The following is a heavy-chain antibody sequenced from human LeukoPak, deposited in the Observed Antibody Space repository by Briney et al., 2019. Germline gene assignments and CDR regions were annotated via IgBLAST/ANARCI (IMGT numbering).Heavy chain of an antibody. CDR2: FYYKGTT. J-gene: IGHJ4*02. CDR3: ARGIGGWSFDY. V-gene: IGHV4-59*12. CDR1: GDSIDSYY. Sequence: PPETLSLTCTVSGDSIDSYYWSWIRQTPGKGLEWIGYFYYKGTTSYNPFLKSRVTISVDTSKNQFSLKLNSVTAADTAVYYCARGIGGWSFDYWGQGTLVTGSS. D-gene: IGHD6-19*01.